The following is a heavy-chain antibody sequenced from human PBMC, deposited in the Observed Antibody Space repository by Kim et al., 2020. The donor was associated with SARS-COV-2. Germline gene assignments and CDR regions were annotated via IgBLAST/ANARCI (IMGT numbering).Heavy chain of an antibody. D-gene: IGHD3-3*01. CDR1: GGSFSGYY. Sequence: SETLSLTCAVYGGSFSGYYWSWIRQPPGKGLEWIGEINHSGSTNYNPSLKSRVTISVDTSKNQFSLKLSSVTAADTAVYYCARGRYYDFWSGYPLGRYYYYGMDVWGQGTTVTVSS. V-gene: IGHV4-34*01. CDR2: INHSGST. J-gene: IGHJ6*02. CDR3: ARGRYYDFWSGYPLGRYYYYGMDV.